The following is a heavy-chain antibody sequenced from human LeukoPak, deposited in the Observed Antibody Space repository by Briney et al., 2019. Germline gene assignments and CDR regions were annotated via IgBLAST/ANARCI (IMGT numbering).Heavy chain of an antibody. CDR1: GYTFTSYY. Sequence: ASVTVSCMASGYTFTSYYMHWVRQAPGQGLEGVGIINPSGGSTSYAQKLQGRVTMTRDMSTSTVYMELSSLRSEDTAVYYCARDRYDSSGYYFDYWGQGTLVTVSS. V-gene: IGHV1-46*01. J-gene: IGHJ4*02. CDR3: ARDRYDSSGYYFDY. D-gene: IGHD3-22*01. CDR2: INPSGGST.